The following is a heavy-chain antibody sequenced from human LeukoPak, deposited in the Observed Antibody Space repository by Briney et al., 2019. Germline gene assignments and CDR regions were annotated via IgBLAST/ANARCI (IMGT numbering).Heavy chain of an antibody. CDR1: GGSISSGGYY. CDR3: ARAPGEGMTTVTIIDY. D-gene: IGHD4-17*01. Sequence: SRTLSLTCTVSGGSISSGGYYWSWIRQHPGKGLEWIGYIYYSGSTYYNPSLKSRVTISVDTSKNQFSLKLSSVTAADTAVYYCARAPGEGMTTVTIIDYWGQGTLVTVSS. V-gene: IGHV4-31*03. CDR2: IYYSGST. J-gene: IGHJ4*02.